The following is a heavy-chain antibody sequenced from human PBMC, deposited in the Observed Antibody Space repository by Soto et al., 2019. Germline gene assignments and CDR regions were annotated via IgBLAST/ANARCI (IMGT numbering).Heavy chain of an antibody. CDR3: ARSTASLFDY. Sequence: ASVKVSCKASGYTFTRYSIHWVRQAPGQSLEWMGWINAGTGNTKYSQNFQARVTITRDTSASTAYMELSRLRAEDTAVYFCARSTASLFDYWGQGTLVTVSS. D-gene: IGHD2-21*02. V-gene: IGHV1-3*01. CDR1: GYTFTRYS. CDR2: INAGTGNT. J-gene: IGHJ4*02.